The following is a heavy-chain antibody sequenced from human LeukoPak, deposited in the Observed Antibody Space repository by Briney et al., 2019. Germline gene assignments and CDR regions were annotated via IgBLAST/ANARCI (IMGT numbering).Heavy chain of an antibody. J-gene: IGHJ4*02. CDR2: ISYDGSNK. CDR3: ARDHCSSTSCYIWLGTADY. D-gene: IGHD2-2*02. CDR1: GFTFSSYA. Sequence: GGSLRLSCAASGFTFSSYAMHWVRQAPGKGLEWVAVISYDGSNKYYADSVKGRFTISRDNSKNTLYLQMNSLRAEDTAVYYCARDHCSSTSCYIWLGTADYWGQGTLVTVSS. V-gene: IGHV3-30-3*01.